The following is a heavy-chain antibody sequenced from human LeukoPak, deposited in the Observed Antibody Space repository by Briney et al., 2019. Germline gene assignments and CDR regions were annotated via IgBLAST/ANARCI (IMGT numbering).Heavy chain of an antibody. J-gene: IGHJ4*02. D-gene: IGHD2-21*01. V-gene: IGHV3-7*04. CDR1: GFTFSTYA. CDR2: INRDGTEK. CDR3: VRGDWYFES. Sequence: GGSLRLSCSASGFTFSTYAMYWVRQAPGKGLQWVANINRDGTEKHFLDSVEGRFTISRDNAKKSLYLLMNSLRPQDTAVYFCVRGDWYFESWGQGTLVTVSS.